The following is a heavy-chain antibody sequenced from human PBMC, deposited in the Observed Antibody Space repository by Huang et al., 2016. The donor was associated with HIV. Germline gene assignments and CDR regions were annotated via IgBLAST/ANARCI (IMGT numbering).Heavy chain of an antibody. J-gene: IGHJ5*02. Sequence: QVQLVESGGGVVQPGRSLRLSCAASGFTFSSYAMHWVRQAPGKGLEWVAVISYDGSKKYYADSGKGRFTISRDNSKNTLYLQMNSLRAEDTAVYYCARDRGIVGATIGWFDPWGQGTLVTVSS. V-gene: IGHV3-30-3*01. CDR2: ISYDGSKK. CDR3: ARDRGIVGATIGWFDP. CDR1: GFTFSSYA. D-gene: IGHD1-26*01.